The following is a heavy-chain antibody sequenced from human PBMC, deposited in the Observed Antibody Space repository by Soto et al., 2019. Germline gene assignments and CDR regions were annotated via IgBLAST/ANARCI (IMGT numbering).Heavy chain of an antibody. CDR3: GRGRSGQIVIFY. V-gene: IGHV1-2*02. CDR1: GYTFTGHY. Sequence: QVQLVQSGAEVKKPGASVKVSCKTSGYTFTGHYIHWVRQAPQPGPEWMGEIGPESGATRYAEKFRGRVTMTMDTSITTVYMELRNLSPDDTAVYYCGRGRSGQIVIFYWGQGTPVTVSS. CDR2: IGPESGAT. J-gene: IGHJ4*02. D-gene: IGHD3-3*02.